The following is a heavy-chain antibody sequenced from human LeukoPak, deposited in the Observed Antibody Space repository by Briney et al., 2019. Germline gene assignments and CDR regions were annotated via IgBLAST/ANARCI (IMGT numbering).Heavy chain of an antibody. CDR1: GGSVRSYY. V-gene: IGHV4-59*02. Sequence: SSETLSLTCTVSGGSVRSYYWGWIRQSPGKGLGWIGYIYYNGDTKYSPSLKSRVILSVDTSKNQFSLNLKSVTDADSAVYYCARENPYYYYMDVWGKGTTVTVSS. CDR3: ARENPYYYYMDV. D-gene: IGHD1-14*01. CDR2: IYYNGDT. J-gene: IGHJ6*03.